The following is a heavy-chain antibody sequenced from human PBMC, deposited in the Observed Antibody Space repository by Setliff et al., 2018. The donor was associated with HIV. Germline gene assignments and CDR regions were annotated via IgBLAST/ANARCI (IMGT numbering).Heavy chain of an antibody. CDR1: GGPFSGFY. CDR3: ARGGGYDRSGYYPFDY. J-gene: IGHJ4*02. V-gene: IGHV4-34*01. D-gene: IGHD3-22*01. CDR2: ISYRGTT. Sequence: PSETLSLTCGVYGGPFSGFYWNWLRQAPGKGLEWIGEISYRGTTKDNPSLRSRVTLSADTSKNTFSLNLTSVTAADTAVYYCARGGGYDRSGYYPFDYWGQGTPVTVS.